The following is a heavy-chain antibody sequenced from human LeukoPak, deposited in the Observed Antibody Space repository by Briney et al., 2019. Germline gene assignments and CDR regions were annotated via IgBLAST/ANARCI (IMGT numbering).Heavy chain of an antibody. D-gene: IGHD2-15*01. J-gene: IGHJ5*02. CDR2: IDTSDGNT. V-gene: IGHV1-46*01. Sequence: ASVKVSCKASGYTFTTYHLHWVRQAPGQGLEWVGMIDTSDGNTNYAQKFLDRVTMTRDTSTSTVYMELSGLRSYDTAVYYCATERSGGTWFDPWGQGTLVTVSS. CDR3: ATERSGGTWFDP. CDR1: GYTFTTYH.